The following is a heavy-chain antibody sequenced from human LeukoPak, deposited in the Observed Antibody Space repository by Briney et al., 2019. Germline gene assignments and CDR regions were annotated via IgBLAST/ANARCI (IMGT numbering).Heavy chain of an antibody. J-gene: IGHJ4*02. Sequence: GGSLRLSCAASGFTFSNYWMAWVRQALGKGLEWVANIKQDASEKYYVDSVKGRFTISRDNAKNSLYLQMNNLRAEDTAVYYCARDTGDNFDYGGRGTLVTVSS. D-gene: IGHD2-21*02. CDR1: GFTFSNYW. CDR3: ARDTGDNFDY. V-gene: IGHV3-7*01. CDR2: IKQDASEK.